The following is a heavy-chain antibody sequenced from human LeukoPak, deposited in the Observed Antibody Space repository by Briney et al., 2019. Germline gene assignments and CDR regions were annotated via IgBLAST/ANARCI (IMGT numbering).Heavy chain of an antibody. Sequence: SGGSLRLSCAASGFTFSSYAMSWVRQAPGKGLEWVSAISGSGGSTYYADSVKGRFTISRDNSKNTLYLQMNSLRAEDTAVYYCARDEGYSYGYDYFDYWGQGTLVTVSS. V-gene: IGHV3-23*01. CDR3: ARDEGYSYGYDYFDY. CDR2: ISGSGGST. CDR1: GFTFSSYA. J-gene: IGHJ4*02. D-gene: IGHD5-18*01.